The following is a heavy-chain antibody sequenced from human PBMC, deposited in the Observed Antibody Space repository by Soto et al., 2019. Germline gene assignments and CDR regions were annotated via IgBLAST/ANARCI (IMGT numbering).Heavy chain of an antibody. V-gene: IGHV1-69*06. J-gene: IGHJ6*02. CDR1: GGTFSSYA. D-gene: IGHD1-1*01. Sequence: SVKVSCKASGGTFSSYAISWVRQAPGQRLERMGGIIPIFGTANYAQKFQGRVTITADKSTNTAYMELSSLRSEDTAVYYCARPPNWNYGMDVWGQGTTVTVSS. CDR2: IIPIFGTA. CDR3: ARPPNWNYGMDV.